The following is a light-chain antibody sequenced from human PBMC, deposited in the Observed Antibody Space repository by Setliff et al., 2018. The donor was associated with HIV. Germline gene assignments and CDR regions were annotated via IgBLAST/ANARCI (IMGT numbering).Light chain of an antibody. Sequence: DIQLTQSPSSLSASVGDRVTITCQASRDISNYLNWYQQKPGNAPKLLIYDASNLETGVPSRFSGGGSGTDFTFTISSLQPEDIATYYCQQCDNLPLTFGGGTKVDIK. V-gene: IGKV1-33*01. CDR3: QQCDNLPLT. CDR2: DAS. J-gene: IGKJ4*01. CDR1: RDISNY.